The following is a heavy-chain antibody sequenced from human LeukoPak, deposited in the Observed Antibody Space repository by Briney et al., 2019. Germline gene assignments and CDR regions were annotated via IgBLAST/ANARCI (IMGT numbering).Heavy chain of an antibody. J-gene: IGHJ4*02. Sequence: GGSLRLSCAASGFTFSSYAMHWVRQAPGKGLEWVAVISYDGSNKYYADSVKGRFTISRDNSKNTLYLQMNSLRAEDTAVYYCARDFEGSSAAGTSSRLDYWGQGTLVTVSS. CDR3: ARDFEGSSAAGTSSRLDY. CDR2: ISYDGSNK. V-gene: IGHV3-30-3*01. D-gene: IGHD6-13*01. CDR1: GFTFSSYA.